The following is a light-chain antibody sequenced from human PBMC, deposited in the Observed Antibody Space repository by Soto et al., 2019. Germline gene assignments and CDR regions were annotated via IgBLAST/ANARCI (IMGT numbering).Light chain of an antibody. CDR1: QSINNL. CDR2: DVS. Sequence: DVQMTQSPSTLSASVGERVTITCRASQSINNLLAWYQQKPGKAPKFLIYDVSTLESGVPSRFSGSGSGTEFTLTISSLQPDDFATYYCQQYNSYSGTFGQGTKVDI. J-gene: IGKJ1*01. CDR3: QQYNSYSGT. V-gene: IGKV1-5*01.